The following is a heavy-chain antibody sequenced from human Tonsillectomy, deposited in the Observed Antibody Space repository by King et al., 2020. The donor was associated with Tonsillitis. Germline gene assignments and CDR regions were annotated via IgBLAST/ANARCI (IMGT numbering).Heavy chain of an antibody. D-gene: IGHD3-22*01. CDR1: GFTFSSYA. V-gene: IGHV3-23*01. Sequence: DVQLQESGGGLVQPGGSLRLSCAASGFTFSSYAMSWVRQAPGKGLEWVSAISGSGGSTYYADSVKGRFTISRDNSKNTLYLQMNSLRAEDTAVYYCALRGGSSGYYYTADWGQGTTVTVSS. J-gene: IGHJ6*02. CDR3: ALRGGSSGYYYTAD. CDR2: ISGSGGST.